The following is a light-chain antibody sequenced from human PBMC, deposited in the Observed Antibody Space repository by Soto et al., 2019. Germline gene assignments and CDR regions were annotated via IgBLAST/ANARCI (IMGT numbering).Light chain of an antibody. Sequence: QSALTQPASVSGSPGQSITIACTGTNRDVGSYNLVSWYQQRPGEAPKLIISEVRNRPSGISYRFTGSKSGNTASLTISGLQAEDEADYYCRSYTDTSTLVFGGGTKLTVL. CDR2: EVR. V-gene: IGLV2-14*01. CDR3: RSYTDTSTLV. J-gene: IGLJ3*02. CDR1: NRDVGSYNL.